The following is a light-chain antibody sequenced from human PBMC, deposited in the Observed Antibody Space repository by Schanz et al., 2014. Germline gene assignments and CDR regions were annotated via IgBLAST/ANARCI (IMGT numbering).Light chain of an antibody. CDR1: SSDVGGYNY. CDR3: SSYTSSRTPGV. CDR2: DVS. J-gene: IGLJ3*02. Sequence: QSALTQPPSASGSPGQSVTISCTGTSSDVGGYNYVSWYQQHPGKAPKLMIYDVSNRPSGVSNRFSGSKSGNTASLTISGLQAEDEADYYCSSYTSSRTPGVFGGGTKLTVL. V-gene: IGLV2-14*01.